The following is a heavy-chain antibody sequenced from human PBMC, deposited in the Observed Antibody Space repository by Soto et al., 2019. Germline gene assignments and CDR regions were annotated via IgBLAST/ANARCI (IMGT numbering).Heavy chain of an antibody. CDR3: ARVSSGGYEVLGFDY. V-gene: IGHV3-30-3*01. CDR2: ISYDGSNK. D-gene: IGHD5-12*01. CDR1: GFTFSSYA. J-gene: IGHJ4*02. Sequence: QVQLVESGGGVVQPGRSPRLSCAASGFTFSSYAMHWVRQAPGKGLEWVAVISYDGSNKYYADSVKGRFTISRDNSKNTLYLQMNSLRAEDTAVYYCARVSSGGYEVLGFDYWGQGTLVTVSS.